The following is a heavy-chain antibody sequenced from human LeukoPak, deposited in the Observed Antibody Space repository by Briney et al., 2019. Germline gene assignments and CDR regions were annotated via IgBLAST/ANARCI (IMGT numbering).Heavy chain of an antibody. V-gene: IGHV1-3*01. Sequence: GASVKVSCKASGGTFSSYAISWVRQAPGQRLEWMGWINAGNGNTKYSQKFQGRVTITRDTSASTAYMELSSLRSEDTAVYYCASGPMGTMIVLYGMDVWGQGTTVTVSS. D-gene: IGHD3-22*01. J-gene: IGHJ6*02. CDR3: ASGPMGTMIVLYGMDV. CDR2: INAGNGNT. CDR1: GGTFSSYA.